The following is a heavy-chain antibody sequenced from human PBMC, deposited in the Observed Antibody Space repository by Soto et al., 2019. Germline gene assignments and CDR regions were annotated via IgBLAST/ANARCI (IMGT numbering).Heavy chain of an antibody. V-gene: IGHV1-2*02. CDR2: INPNSGGT. CDR3: AREKITIFGVVIIDYYYYGMDV. Sequence: VASVKVSCKASGYTFTGYYMHWVRQAPGQGLEWMGWINPNSGGTNYAQKFQGRVTMTRDTSISTAYMELSRLRSDDTAVYYCAREKITIFGVVIIDYYYYGMDVWGQGTTVTVSS. J-gene: IGHJ6*02. CDR1: GYTFTGYY. D-gene: IGHD3-3*01.